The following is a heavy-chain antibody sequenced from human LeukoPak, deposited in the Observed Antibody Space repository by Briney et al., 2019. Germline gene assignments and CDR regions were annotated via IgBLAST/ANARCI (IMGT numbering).Heavy chain of an antibody. CDR1: GFTFSNYA. CDR2: ISTSSDST. Sequence: GGSLRLFCGMSGFTFSNYAMNWVRQAPGKGLEWVSDISTSSDSTYHIESVRGRFTISRDNSKNTLYLQMNSLRVDDTAVYYCASGLYGGVFDNWGQGTLVTVSS. J-gene: IGHJ4*02. V-gene: IGHV3-23*01. D-gene: IGHD4/OR15-4a*01. CDR3: ASGLYGGVFDN.